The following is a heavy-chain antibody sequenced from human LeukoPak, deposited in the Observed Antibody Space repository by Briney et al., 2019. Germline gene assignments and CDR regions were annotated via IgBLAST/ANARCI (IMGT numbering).Heavy chain of an antibody. D-gene: IGHD6-13*01. J-gene: IGHJ3*02. CDR2: IIPIFGTA. V-gene: IGHV1-69*05. CDR3: ARDRWYSSSWYGPDAFDI. Sequence: SVKVSCKASGYTFTSYYMHWVRQAPGQGLEWMGGIIPIFGTANYAQKFQGRVTITTDESTSTAYMELSSLRSEDTAVYYCARDRWYSSSWYGPDAFDIWGQGTMVTVSS. CDR1: GYTFTSYY.